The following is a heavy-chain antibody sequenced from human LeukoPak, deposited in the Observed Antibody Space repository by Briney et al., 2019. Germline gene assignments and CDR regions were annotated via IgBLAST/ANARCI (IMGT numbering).Heavy chain of an antibody. Sequence: PSETLSLTCAVYGGSFSGYYWSWIRQPPGKGLEWIGYIYYSGSTNYNPSLKSRVTISVDTSKNQFSLKLSSVTAADTAVYYCAGTYCSGGSCYAWVPHAFDIWGQGTMVTVSS. CDR2: IYYSGST. CDR1: GGSFSGYY. CDR3: AGTYCSGGSCYAWVPHAFDI. V-gene: IGHV4-59*01. D-gene: IGHD2-15*01. J-gene: IGHJ3*02.